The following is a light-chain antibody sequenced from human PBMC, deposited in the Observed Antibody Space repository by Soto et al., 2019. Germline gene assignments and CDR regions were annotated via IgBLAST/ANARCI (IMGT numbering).Light chain of an antibody. CDR2: GAS. CDR1: QNIGSN. Sequence: EVVMTQSPATLSASPGERVILSCRASQNIGSNLAWYQQRPGQAPRLLMYGASTRATETPARFSGSGSATDFTLTISSLQSEDFAVYYCQQYNNGPPYTFGQGTKLEIK. J-gene: IGKJ2*01. V-gene: IGKV3-15*01. CDR3: QQYNNGPPYT.